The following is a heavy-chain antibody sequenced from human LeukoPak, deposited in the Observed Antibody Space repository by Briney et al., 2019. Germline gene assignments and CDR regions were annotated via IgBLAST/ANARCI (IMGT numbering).Heavy chain of an antibody. Sequence: GGSLRLSCAASGFTFSSYSMNWVRQAPGKGLEWVSSISSSSSYIYYADSVKGRFTISRDNAKNSLYLQMNSLRAEDTAAYYCARVSTTVTHLDYWGQGTLVTVSS. V-gene: IGHV3-21*01. CDR3: ARVSTTVTHLDY. CDR2: ISSSSSYI. CDR1: GFTFSSYS. D-gene: IGHD4-17*01. J-gene: IGHJ4*02.